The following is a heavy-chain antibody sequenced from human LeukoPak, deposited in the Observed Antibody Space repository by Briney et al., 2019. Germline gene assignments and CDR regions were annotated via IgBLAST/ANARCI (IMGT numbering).Heavy chain of an antibody. CDR3: ARHLDYGDYAAGWFDP. Sequence: GESLKISCKGSGYSFTSYWISWVRQMPGKGLEWMGRIDPSDSYTNYSPSFQGHVTISADKSISTACLQWSSLKASDTAVYYCARHLDYGDYAAGWFDPWGQGTLVTVSS. CDR2: IDPSDSYT. CDR1: GYSFTSYW. V-gene: IGHV5-10-1*01. D-gene: IGHD4-17*01. J-gene: IGHJ5*02.